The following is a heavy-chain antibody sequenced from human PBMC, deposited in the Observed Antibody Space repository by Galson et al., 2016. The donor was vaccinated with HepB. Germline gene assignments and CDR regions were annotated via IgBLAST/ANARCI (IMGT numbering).Heavy chain of an antibody. V-gene: IGHV3-74*01. CDR2: INSDESII. Sequence: SLRLSCAASGFTFSNYWMYWVRQAPGKGLVWVSRINSDESIIDYADDVKGRFSISRDNAKNTLYLQMNSLRVEDTDVYYCARVDTAMVIPGQFDYWGQGTLVTVSS. CDR3: ARVDTAMVIPGQFDY. J-gene: IGHJ4*02. CDR1: GFTFSNYW. D-gene: IGHD5-18*01.